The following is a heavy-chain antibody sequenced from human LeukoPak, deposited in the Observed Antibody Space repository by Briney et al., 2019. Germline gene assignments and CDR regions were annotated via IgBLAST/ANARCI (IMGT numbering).Heavy chain of an antibody. CDR3: AREAYSNYDYDM. CDR1: GFTFSTYW. D-gene: IGHD6-13*01. V-gene: IGHV3-74*01. CDR2: INSDGGNT. J-gene: IGHJ3*02. Sequence: PGGSLRLSCAASGFTFSTYWIHWVRQAPGKGLVWVSRINSDGGNTVYADSAKGRFTISRDNVKNTVYLQMNSLRAEDTAVYYCAREAYSNYDYDMWGQGTMVIVSS.